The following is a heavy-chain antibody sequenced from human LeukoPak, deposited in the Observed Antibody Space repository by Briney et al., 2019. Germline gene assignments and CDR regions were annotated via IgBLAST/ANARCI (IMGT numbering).Heavy chain of an antibody. CDR2: INEEGSDI. V-gene: IGHV3-7*05. Sequence: GGSLRLSCTASGFTLSRYWMSWIRQAPGKGREWVAHINEEGSDIYYVDSVKGRFTISRDNVKNSLYLQMNNLRVDDTAVYYCVSDGGMYWGQGTLVTVSS. CDR3: VSDGGMY. D-gene: IGHD2-15*01. J-gene: IGHJ4*02. CDR1: GFTLSRYW.